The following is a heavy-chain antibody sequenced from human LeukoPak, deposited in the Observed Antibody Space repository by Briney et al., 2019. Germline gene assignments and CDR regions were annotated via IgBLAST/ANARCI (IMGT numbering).Heavy chain of an antibody. Sequence: ASVKVSCKASGYTFTGYYMHWVRQAPGQGLEWTGWINPNSGGTNYAQKFQGRVTMTRDTSISTAYMELSRLRSDDTAVYYCARGEDSVSYHLDYMDVWGKGTTVTISS. CDR3: ARGEDSVSYHLDYMDV. CDR1: GYTFTGYY. CDR2: INPNSGGT. V-gene: IGHV1-2*02. J-gene: IGHJ6*03. D-gene: IGHD1-26*01.